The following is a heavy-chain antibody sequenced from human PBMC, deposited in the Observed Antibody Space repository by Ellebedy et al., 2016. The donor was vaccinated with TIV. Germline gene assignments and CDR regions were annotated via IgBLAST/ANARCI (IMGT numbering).Heavy chain of an antibody. CDR3: AKDTRSSGWYYFDY. CDR1: GLTFSSYA. V-gene: IGHV3-9*01. D-gene: IGHD6-19*01. CDR2: ISWNSCSI. J-gene: IGHJ4*02. Sequence: GGSLRLSCAASGLTFSSYAMHWVRQAPGKGLEWVSGISWNSCSIGYADSVKGRFTISRDNAKNSLYLQMNSLRAEDTALYYCAKDTRSSGWYYFDYWGQGTLVTVSS.